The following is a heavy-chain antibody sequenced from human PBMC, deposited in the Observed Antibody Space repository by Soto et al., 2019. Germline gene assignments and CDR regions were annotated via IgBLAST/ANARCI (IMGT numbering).Heavy chain of an antibody. V-gene: IGHV4-39*01. J-gene: IGHJ6*02. Sequence: QLQLQESGPGLVKPSETLSLTCTVSGGSISSATYSWGWIRQPPGKGLEWIGTFYYSGSTYYNPSLESRVTISVDTSKNQFSLKVSSLTAADTAVYYCARLGGYCSTSCYGYYGMDVWGQGTTVTVSS. CDR3: ARLGGYCSTSCYGYYGMDV. CDR2: FYYSGST. CDR1: GGSISSATYS. D-gene: IGHD2-2*01.